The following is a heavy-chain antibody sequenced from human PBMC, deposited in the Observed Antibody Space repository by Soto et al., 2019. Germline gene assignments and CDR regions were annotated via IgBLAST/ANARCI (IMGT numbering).Heavy chain of an antibody. CDR3: ARTVAGYFDY. Sequence: ASVKVSCKASGYTFTSSGISWVRQAPGQGPEWMGWISTYNGNTNYAQNLQGRVTMTTDTSTSTAYMELRGLSSDDTAVYSCARTVAGYFDYWGQGTLVTVSS. J-gene: IGHJ4*02. CDR1: GYTFTSSG. CDR2: ISTYNGNT. V-gene: IGHV1-18*01. D-gene: IGHD6-19*01.